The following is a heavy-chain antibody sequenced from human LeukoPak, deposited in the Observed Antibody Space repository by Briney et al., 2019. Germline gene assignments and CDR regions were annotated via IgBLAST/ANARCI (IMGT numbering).Heavy chain of an antibody. V-gene: IGHV4-61*02. CDR2: IYTSGST. D-gene: IGHD6-13*01. Sequence: SETLSLTCTVSGGSISSGSYYWSWIRQPAGKGLEWIGRIYTSGSTNYNPSLKSRVTISVDTSKNQFSLKLSSVTAADTAVYYCARVGSSWWDFDYWGQGTLVTVSS. J-gene: IGHJ4*02. CDR3: ARVGSSWWDFDY. CDR1: GGSISSGSYY.